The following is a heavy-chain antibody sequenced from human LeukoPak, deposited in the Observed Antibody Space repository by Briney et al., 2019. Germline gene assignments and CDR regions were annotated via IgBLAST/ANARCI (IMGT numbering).Heavy chain of an antibody. D-gene: IGHD6-6*01. J-gene: IGHJ4*02. Sequence: SETLSLTCTVSGYSISSTYYWGWIRQPPGKGLEWVRSVFHSGNTYYNPSLKSRLTISADTSKNQFSLTLTSVTAADTAVYYCARDRSVGVLPAPPFDFWGQGTLVTVSS. V-gene: IGHV4-38-2*02. CDR3: ARDRSVGVLPAPPFDF. CDR2: VFHSGNT. CDR1: GYSISSTYY.